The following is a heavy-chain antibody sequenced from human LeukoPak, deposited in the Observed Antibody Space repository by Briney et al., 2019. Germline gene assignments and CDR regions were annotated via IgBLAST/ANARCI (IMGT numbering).Heavy chain of an antibody. V-gene: IGHV1-46*01. CDR3: ARGSAAGLDAFDI. J-gene: IGHJ3*02. Sequence: ASVKVSCKASGYTFTSYYMNWVRQATGQGLEWMGIINPSGGSTSYAQKFQGRVTMTRDMSTSTVYMELSSLRSEDTAVYYCARGSAAGLDAFDIWGQGTMVTVSS. CDR1: GYTFTSYY. CDR2: INPSGGST. D-gene: IGHD6-13*01.